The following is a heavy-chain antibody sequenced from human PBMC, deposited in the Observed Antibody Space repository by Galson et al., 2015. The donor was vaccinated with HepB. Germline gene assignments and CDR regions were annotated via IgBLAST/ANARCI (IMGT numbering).Heavy chain of an antibody. CDR3: ARGYMSHYFFYGVDV. V-gene: IGHV3-74*01. J-gene: IGHJ6*02. D-gene: IGHD2-2*02. CDR1: GFTFSSYW. Sequence: SLRLSCAASGFTFSSYWMNWVRQAPGKGLVWVSRISSDGSTTNDADSVKGRFTIPRDNAKNTLCLQMNSLRVEDTAVYYCARGYMSHYFFYGVDVWGQGTAVTVSS. CDR2: ISSDGSTT.